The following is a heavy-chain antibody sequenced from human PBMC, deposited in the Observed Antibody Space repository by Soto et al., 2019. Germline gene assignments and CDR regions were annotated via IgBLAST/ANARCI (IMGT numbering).Heavy chain of an antibody. J-gene: IGHJ4*02. Sequence: QVQLQESGPGLVEPSETLSLTCTVSGDSMSSYYWSWIRQSAEKGLEWIGRISATGTTTYIPSLKSRITLSVDTSKNQFSLNLKFVTAADTAVYFCALALGPTTGLDYWGQGTLVTVSS. CDR1: GDSMSSYY. D-gene: IGHD1-26*01. V-gene: IGHV4-4*07. CDR3: ALALGPTTGLDY. CDR2: ISATGTT.